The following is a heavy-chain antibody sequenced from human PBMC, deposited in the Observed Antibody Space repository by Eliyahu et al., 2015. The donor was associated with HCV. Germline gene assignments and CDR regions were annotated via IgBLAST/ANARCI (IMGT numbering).Heavy chain of an antibody. V-gene: IGHV4-59*01. J-gene: IGHJ5*02. CDR1: GGXIXTYY. Sequence: QVQLQESGPGLVKPSETLSLXCTVSGGXIXTYYWSWIRQPPGKGLEWIGYIHYSGSANYNPSLKSRVTISLDTSKNQFSLNLTSVTAADTAVYYCASGGGGIAVAGTGGWFDPWGQGTLVTVSS. CDR3: ASGGGGIAVAGTGGWFDP. D-gene: IGHD6-19*01. CDR2: IHYSGSA.